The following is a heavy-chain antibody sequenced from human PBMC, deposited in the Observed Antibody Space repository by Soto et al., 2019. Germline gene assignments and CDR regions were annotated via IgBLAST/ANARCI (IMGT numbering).Heavy chain of an antibody. CDR3: ATMGTPATGLYYFDF. CDR2: ISYSGSA. J-gene: IGHJ4*02. Sequence: QVQLQESGPGLVKPSQTLSLTCTVSGGSISSGNYYWSWIRQPPGKGLEWIGFISYSGSAYYNPSLKSRVTISVDTSKNQFSLNLSFVTVADTAVYYCATMGTPATGLYYFDFWGQGTQFTVSS. D-gene: IGHD2-15*01. CDR1: GGSISSGNYY. V-gene: IGHV4-30-4*01.